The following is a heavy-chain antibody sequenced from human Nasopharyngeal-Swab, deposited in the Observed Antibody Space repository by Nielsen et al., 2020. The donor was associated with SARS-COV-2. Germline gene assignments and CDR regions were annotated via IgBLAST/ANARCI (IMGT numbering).Heavy chain of an antibody. J-gene: IGHJ4*02. CDR2: ISGSGGST. CDR3: AKDPITNSYYYDSSGYGFFDY. V-gene: IGHV3-23*01. D-gene: IGHD3-22*01. CDR1: GFTFSSYA. Sequence: GGSLRLSCAASGFTFSSYAMSWVRQAPGKGLEWVSAISGSGGSTYYADSVKGRFTISRDNSKNTLYLQMNSLRAEDTAVYYCAKDPITNSYYYDSSGYGFFDYWGQGTLVTVSS.